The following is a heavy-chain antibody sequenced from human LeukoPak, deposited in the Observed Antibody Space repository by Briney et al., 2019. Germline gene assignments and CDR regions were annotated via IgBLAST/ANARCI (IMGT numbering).Heavy chain of an antibody. Sequence: SETLSLTCTVSGGFISSYYWSWIRQPPGKGLEWIGCIYYSGSTSYNPSLKSRVTMSADTSKNQFSLRLSSVTAADTAVYYCARRGAYSGNDLAWYFDLWGRGTLVTVSS. CDR1: GGFISSYY. J-gene: IGHJ2*01. CDR2: IYYSGST. D-gene: IGHD5-12*01. CDR3: ARRGAYSGNDLAWYFDL. V-gene: IGHV4-59*08.